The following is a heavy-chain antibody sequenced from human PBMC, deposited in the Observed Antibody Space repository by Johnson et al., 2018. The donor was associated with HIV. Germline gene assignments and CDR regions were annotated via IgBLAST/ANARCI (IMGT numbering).Heavy chain of an antibody. V-gene: IGHV3-66*01. CDR2: LYSGGAT. CDR3: ARAGPSDAFDI. CDR1: GFPVSSSY. Sequence: VQLVESGGGLVQPGGSLRLSCAASGFPVSSSYMSWVRQAPGKGLEWVSVLYSGGATYYPGSVKGRFTISRENAKNSLYLQMNSLRAGDTAVYYCARAGPSDAFDIWGQGTMVTVSS. J-gene: IGHJ3*02.